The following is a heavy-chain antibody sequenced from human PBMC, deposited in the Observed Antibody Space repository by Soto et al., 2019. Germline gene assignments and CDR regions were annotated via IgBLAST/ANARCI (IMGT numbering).Heavy chain of an antibody. CDR1: GYTFTSYG. CDR2: ISAYNGNT. CDR3: ARVLGRITRTKGFDY. D-gene: IGHD1-20*01. Sequence: ASVKVSCKASGYTFTSYGISWVRQAPGQGLEWMGWISAYNGNTNYAQKLQGRVTMTTDTSTSTAYMELRSLSSDDTAVYSCARVLGRITRTKGFDYWGQGTLVTVSS. V-gene: IGHV1-18*01. J-gene: IGHJ4*02.